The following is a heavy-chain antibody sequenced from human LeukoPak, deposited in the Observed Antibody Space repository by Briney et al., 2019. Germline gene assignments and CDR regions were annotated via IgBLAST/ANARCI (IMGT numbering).Heavy chain of an antibody. V-gene: IGHV3-33*01. J-gene: IGHJ3*02. CDR3: ARVPWNYDAFDI. CDR1: GFTFSSYG. Sequence: PGRSLRLSCAASGFTFSSYGMHWVRQAPGKGLEWVAVIWYDGSNKYYADSVKGRFTISRDNSKNTPYLQMNSLRAEDTAVYYCARVPWNYDAFDIWGQGTMVTVSS. D-gene: IGHD1-7*01. CDR2: IWYDGSNK.